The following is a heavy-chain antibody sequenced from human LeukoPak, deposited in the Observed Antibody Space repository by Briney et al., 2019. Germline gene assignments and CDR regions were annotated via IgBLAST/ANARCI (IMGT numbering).Heavy chain of an antibody. CDR1: GFTFSTYS. V-gene: IGHV3-21*01. J-gene: IGHJ3*02. CDR2: ITRSSYI. D-gene: IGHD3-22*01. CDR3: AGYVSSGRRDAFDI. Sequence: TSGGSLRLSCAASGFTFSTYSMNSVRQAPGKGLEWVSSITRSSYIYYADSVKGRFTISRDNAKNSLYLQMNSLRAEDTAVYYCAGYVSSGRRDAFDIWGQGTMVTVSS.